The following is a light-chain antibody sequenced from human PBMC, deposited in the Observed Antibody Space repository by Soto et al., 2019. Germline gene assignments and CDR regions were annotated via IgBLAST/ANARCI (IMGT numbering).Light chain of an antibody. J-gene: IGKJ3*01. Sequence: EIVMTQSPATLSVSPGERATLSCRASQSIGSNLAWYQQIPGQAPRLLIYGASTRATGIPARFSGSGSGTEFTLTISSLQSEYFAVYYCQQYDNWPRTFGPGTKVNIK. V-gene: IGKV3-15*01. CDR1: QSIGSN. CDR3: QQYDNWPRT. CDR2: GAS.